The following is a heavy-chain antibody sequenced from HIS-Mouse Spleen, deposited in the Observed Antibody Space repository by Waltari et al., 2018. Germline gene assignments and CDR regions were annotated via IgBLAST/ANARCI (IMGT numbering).Heavy chain of an antibody. CDR2: INPNSGGT. V-gene: IGHV1-2*02. CDR1: GYTFTGYY. D-gene: IGHD3-10*01. CDR3: ARDLTSGDYFDY. Sequence: QVQLVQSGAEVKKPGASVKLSCKASGYTFTGYYMHWFPQAPGQGLEWMGWINPNSGGTNYAQKFQGRVTMTRDTSISTAYMELSRLRSDDTAVYYCARDLTSGDYFDYWGQGTLVTVSS. J-gene: IGHJ4*02.